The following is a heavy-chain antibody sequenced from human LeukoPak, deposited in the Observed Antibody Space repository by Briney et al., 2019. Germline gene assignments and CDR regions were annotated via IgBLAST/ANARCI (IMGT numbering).Heavy chain of an antibody. D-gene: IGHD1-26*01. V-gene: IGHV3-30*02. J-gene: IGHJ5*02. CDR2: IRYDGSNK. CDR3: AKSRLGGYSGSSSWFDP. CDR1: GFTFSSYG. Sequence: PGGSLRLSCAASGFTFSSYGLHWVRQAPGKGLEWVAFIRYDGSNKYYADSVKGRFTISRDNSKNTLYLQMNSLRAEDTAVYYCAKSRLGGYSGSSSWFDPWGQGTLVTVSS.